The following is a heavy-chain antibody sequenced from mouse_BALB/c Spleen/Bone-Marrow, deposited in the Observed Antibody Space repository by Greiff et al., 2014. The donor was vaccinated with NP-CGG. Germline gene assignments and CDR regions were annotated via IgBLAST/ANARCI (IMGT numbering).Heavy chain of an antibody. CDR1: GYSITSYYS. CDR3: ARFAGTPYTMDY. CDR2: IHYSGIT. J-gene: IGHJ4*01. D-gene: IGHD4-1*01. Sequence: EVQLQESGPDLVKPSQSLSLTCTVTGYSITSYYSWHWIRQFPGNKLEWMGYIHYSGITVYNPSLKSRISITRDTSNNQFFLQLNSVTTADTAAYYCARFAGTPYTMDYWGQGTSVTVSS. V-gene: IGHV3-1*02.